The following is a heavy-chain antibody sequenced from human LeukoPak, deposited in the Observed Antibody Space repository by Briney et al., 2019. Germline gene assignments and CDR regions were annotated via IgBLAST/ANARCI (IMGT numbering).Heavy chain of an antibody. CDR1: GYTFTDYY. CDR2: INPNSRGT. CDR3: ATDLEYVKFGELLRT. J-gene: IGHJ4*02. Sequence: ASVKVSCKASGYTFTDYYMHWVRQAPGQGLEWMGWINPNSRGTDSAQKFQGRVTMTEDTSTDTAYMELSSLRSEDTAVYYCATDLEYVKFGELLRTWGQGTLVTVSS. V-gene: IGHV1-2*02. D-gene: IGHD3-10*01.